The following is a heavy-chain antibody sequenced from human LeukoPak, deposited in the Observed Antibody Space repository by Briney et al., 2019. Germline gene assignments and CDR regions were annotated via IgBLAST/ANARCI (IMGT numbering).Heavy chain of an antibody. CDR3: ASLDREAAAGT. J-gene: IGHJ4*02. CDR1: GGSMSSSSYY. D-gene: IGHD6-13*01. Sequence: PSETLSLTCTVSGGSMSSSSYYWGWIRQPPGKGLEWIGSIYYSGSTYYNPSLKSRVTISVDTSKNQFSLKLSSVTAADTAVYYCASLDREAAAGTWGQGTLVTVSS. CDR2: IYYSGST. V-gene: IGHV4-39*01.